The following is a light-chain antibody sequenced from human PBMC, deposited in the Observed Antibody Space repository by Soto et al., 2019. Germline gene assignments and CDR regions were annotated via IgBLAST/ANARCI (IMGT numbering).Light chain of an antibody. J-gene: IGKJ1*01. Sequence: EIVLTQSPGTLSLSPGERATLSCRASQSFSSSFLAWYQQKPGQGPRLLIYGASSRATGIPDRFSGSGSETDFTLTIRRLEPEDSAVYYCQHYGSSLWTFGQGTKVEIK. CDR1: QSFSSSF. V-gene: IGKV3-20*01. CDR3: QHYGSSLWT. CDR2: GAS.